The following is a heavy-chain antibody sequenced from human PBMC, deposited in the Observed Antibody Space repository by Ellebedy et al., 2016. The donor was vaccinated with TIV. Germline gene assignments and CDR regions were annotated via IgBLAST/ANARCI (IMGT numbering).Heavy chain of an antibody. Sequence: MPSETLSLTCTVSGGSISSSSYYWGWIRQPPGKGLEWIGSIYYSGSTYYNPSLKSRVTISVDTSKNQFSLKLSSVTAADTAVYYCARAENRYIAVAEPDGGSVDYWGQGTLVTVSS. V-gene: IGHV4-39*07. CDR2: IYYSGST. J-gene: IGHJ4*02. CDR3: ARAENRYIAVAEPDGGSVDY. D-gene: IGHD6-19*01. CDR1: GGSISSSSYY.